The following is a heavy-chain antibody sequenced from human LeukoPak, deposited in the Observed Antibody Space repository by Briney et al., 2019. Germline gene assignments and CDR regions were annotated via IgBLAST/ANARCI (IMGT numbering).Heavy chain of an antibody. J-gene: IGHJ5*02. V-gene: IGHV1-18*01. D-gene: IGHD2/OR15-2a*01. CDR1: GYSISTYG. CDR2: ISAHTGHT. CDR3: ARYRLSDSPFYWFDP. Sequence: GASVKVSCKASGYSISTYGISWVRQTPGQGLEWMGWISAHTGHTDYARKFLGRVTLTTDTSTSTAYMELRSLTSDDTAVYYCARYRLSDSPFYWFDPWGQGTLVTVSS.